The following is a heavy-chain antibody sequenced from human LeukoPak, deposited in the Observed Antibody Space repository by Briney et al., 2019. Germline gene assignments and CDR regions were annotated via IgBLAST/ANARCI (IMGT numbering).Heavy chain of an antibody. J-gene: IGHJ4*02. V-gene: IGHV3-23*01. CDR2: IGGSGDFT. CDR3: AKADRGWGVITKD. Sequence: GGPLRLSCAASGFTFSTYAMSWVRQAPGKGLEWVSAIGGSGDFTYYAEYVRGRFTISRDNSKKTLYLQMNSLRAEDTAVYYCAKADRGWGVITKDWGQGTLVTVSS. D-gene: IGHD3-10*01. CDR1: GFTFSTYA.